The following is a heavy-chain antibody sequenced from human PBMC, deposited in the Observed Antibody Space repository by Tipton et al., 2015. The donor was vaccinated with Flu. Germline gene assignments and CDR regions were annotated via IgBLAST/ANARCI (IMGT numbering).Heavy chain of an antibody. J-gene: IGHJ4*02. Sequence: LSLTCVASGFTFSSKGMTWVRHAPGKGLEWVSSLSSSGFITYYADSVKGRFTISRDNSKNTVDLQMNSLRVEDTAIYYCAKGRGPTAASVSLLDNWAQGTVVTVSS. CDR1: GFTFSSKG. D-gene: IGHD6-13*01. CDR2: LSSSGFIT. CDR3: AKGRGPTAASVSLLDN. V-gene: IGHV3-23*01.